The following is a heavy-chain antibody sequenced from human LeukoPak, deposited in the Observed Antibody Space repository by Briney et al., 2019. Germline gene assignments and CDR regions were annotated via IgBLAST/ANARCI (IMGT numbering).Heavy chain of an antibody. J-gene: IGHJ4*02. CDR1: GGSISSYY. V-gene: IGHV4-59*12. D-gene: IGHD4-17*01. Sequence: SETLSLTCTVSGGSISSYYWSWIRQPPGKGLEWIGSIYYSGSTYYNPSLKSRVTISVDASKNQFSLKLSSVTAADTAVYYCARGLYGDYYFDYWGQGTLVTVSS. CDR3: ARGLYGDYYFDY. CDR2: IYYSGST.